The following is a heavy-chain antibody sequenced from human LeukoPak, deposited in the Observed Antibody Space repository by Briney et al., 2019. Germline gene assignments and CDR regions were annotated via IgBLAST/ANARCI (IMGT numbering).Heavy chain of an antibody. D-gene: IGHD6-19*01. CDR3: ARDLDGYRSDSPP. V-gene: IGHV3-53*01. CDR2: IYSGGST. J-gene: IGHJ5*02. CDR1: GFTVSSNY. Sequence: PGGSLRLSCAASGFTVSSNYMSWVRQAPGKGLEWVSVIYSGGSTYYADSVKGRFTISRDNAKNTLYLQMNSLRAEDTAVYYCARDLDGYRSDSPPWGQGTLVTVSS.